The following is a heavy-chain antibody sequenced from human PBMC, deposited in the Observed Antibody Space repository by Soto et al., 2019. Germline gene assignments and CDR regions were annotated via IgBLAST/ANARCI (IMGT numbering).Heavy chain of an antibody. D-gene: IGHD2-15*01. Sequence: QVQLVQSGAEVKKPGASVKVSCKASGYTFTSYDINWVRQAAGQGLEWIGWMNPNSGKAVYAQKFQGRVTMAGNTSISSADMELSSLRADDPAVYSCARGLVVVSATYWYFDLWGSGTLVPVSS. J-gene: IGHJ2*01. CDR3: ARGLVVVSATYWYFDL. CDR2: MNPNSGKA. V-gene: IGHV1-8*01. CDR1: GYTFTSYD.